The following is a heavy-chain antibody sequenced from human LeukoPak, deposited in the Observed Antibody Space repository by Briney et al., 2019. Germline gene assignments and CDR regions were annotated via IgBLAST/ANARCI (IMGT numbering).Heavy chain of an antibody. CDR2: NSSSSSYI. CDR3: ARDLTGHDAFDI. Sequence: GGSLRLSCAASGFTFSSYSMNWVRQAPGKGLEWVSSNSSSSSYIYYADSVKGRFTISRDNAKNSLYPQMNSLRAEDTAVYYCARDLTGHDAFDIWGQGTMVTVSS. CDR1: GFTFSSYS. V-gene: IGHV3-21*01. D-gene: IGHD3-9*01. J-gene: IGHJ3*02.